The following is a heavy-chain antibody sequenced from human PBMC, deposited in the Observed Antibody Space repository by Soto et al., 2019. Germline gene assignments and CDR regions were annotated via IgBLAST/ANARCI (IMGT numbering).Heavy chain of an antibody. V-gene: IGHV4-4*02. D-gene: IGHD6-13*01. Sequence: SSETLSLTCAVSGGSVSTSNWWTWVRQPPGMGLEWVGEIHYSGSTNYNPALKSRLIISSDKSKNQFSLKLSSVTAADTAVYYCATRSGVFYWGQGVLVT. CDR2: IHYSGST. CDR3: ATRSGVFY. CDR1: GGSVSTSNW. J-gene: IGHJ4*02.